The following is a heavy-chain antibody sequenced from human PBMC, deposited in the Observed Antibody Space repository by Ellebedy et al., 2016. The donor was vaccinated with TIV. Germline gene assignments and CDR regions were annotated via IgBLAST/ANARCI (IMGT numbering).Heavy chain of an antibody. J-gene: IGHJ4*02. CDR2: ISSSSSYT. V-gene: IGHV3-11*06. CDR1: GFTFSDYY. CDR3: ARGVCWDGDGAHY. D-gene: IGHD3-10*01. Sequence: GESLKISXAASGFTFSDYYMSWIRQAPGKGLEWVSYISSSSSYTNYADSVKGRFTISRDNAKNSLYLQMNSLRAEDTAVYYCARGVCWDGDGAHYWGQGTLVTVSS.